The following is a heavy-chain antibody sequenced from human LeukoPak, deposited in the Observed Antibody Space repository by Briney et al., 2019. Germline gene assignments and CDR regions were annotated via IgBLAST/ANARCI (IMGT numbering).Heavy chain of an antibody. J-gene: IGHJ4*02. Sequence: GGSLRLSCAASGFTFSDYYMSWIRQAPGKGLEWVSYISSSGSTIYYADSVKGRFTISRDNAKNSLYLQMNSLRAEDTAVHYCARDPDITPGYFDYWGQGTLVTVSS. V-gene: IGHV3-11*04. CDR1: GFTFSDYY. CDR2: ISSSGSTI. CDR3: ARDPDITPGYFDY.